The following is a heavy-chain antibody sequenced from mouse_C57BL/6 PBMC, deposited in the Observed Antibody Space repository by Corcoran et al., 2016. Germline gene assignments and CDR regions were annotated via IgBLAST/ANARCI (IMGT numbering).Heavy chain of an antibody. V-gene: IGHV1-26*01. CDR2: INPNNGGT. D-gene: IGHD3-2*02. J-gene: IGHJ3*01. CDR3: ARAVTAQATPVAY. Sequence: EVQLQQSGPELVKPGASVKISCKASGYTFTDYYMNWVKQSHGKSLEWIGDINPNNGGTSYNQKFKGKATLTVDKSSSTAYMELRSLTSEDSAVYDVARAVTAQATPVAYWGQGTLVTVSA. CDR1: GYTFTDYY.